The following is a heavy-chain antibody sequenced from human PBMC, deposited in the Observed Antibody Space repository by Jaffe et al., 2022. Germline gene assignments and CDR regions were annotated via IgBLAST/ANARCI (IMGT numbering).Heavy chain of an antibody. D-gene: IGHD3-22*01. V-gene: IGHV3-48*03. Sequence: EVQLVESGGGLVQPGGSLRLSCAASGFTFSSYEMNWVRQAPGKGLEWVSYISSRGSTIYYADSVKGRFTISRDNAKNSLYLQMNSLRAEDTAVYYCARGYYDSSGYNYFDYWGQGTLVTVSS. J-gene: IGHJ4*02. CDR3: ARGYYDSSGYNYFDY. CDR1: GFTFSSYE. CDR2: ISSRGSTI.